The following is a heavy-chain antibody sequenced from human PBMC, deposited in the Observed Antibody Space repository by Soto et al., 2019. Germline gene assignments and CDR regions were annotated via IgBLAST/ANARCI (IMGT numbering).Heavy chain of an antibody. V-gene: IGHV4-34*01. CDR3: ARVRARLLSHAFDF. Sequence: QVQLQQWGAGLLKPSETLSLTCAVYGGSFTDYYWTWIRQPPGKGLEWIGEINHSGSTNYNPSLKNRVTFSLDTSKNQFSLKVNSVTAADTAVYFCARVRARLLSHAFDFWGQGTLVTVSS. J-gene: IGHJ3*01. D-gene: IGHD3-16*02. CDR2: INHSGST. CDR1: GGSFTDYY.